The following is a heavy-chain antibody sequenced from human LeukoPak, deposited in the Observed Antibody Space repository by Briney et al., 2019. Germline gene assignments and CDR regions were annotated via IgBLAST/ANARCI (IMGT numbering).Heavy chain of an antibody. J-gene: IGHJ6*02. CDR3: ARGSVGDSSGYYYVRYYYGMDV. V-gene: IGHV1-8*01. D-gene: IGHD3-22*01. CDR2: MNPNSGNT. CDR1: GYTFTSYD. Sequence: ASVKVSCKASGYTFTSYDINWVRQATGQGLEWMGWMNPNSGNTGYAQKFQGRVTMTRNTSISTAYVELSSLRSEDTAVYYCARGSVGDSSGYYYVRYYYGMDVWGQGTTVTVSS.